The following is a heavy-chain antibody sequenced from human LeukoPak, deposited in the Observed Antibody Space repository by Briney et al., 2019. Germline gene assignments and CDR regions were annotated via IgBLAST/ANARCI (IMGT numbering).Heavy chain of an antibody. D-gene: IGHD5-24*01. CDR3: ARAWLQSLLDS. V-gene: IGHV3-30-3*01. CDR2: ISYDGSNK. J-gene: IGHJ4*02. CDR1: GFTFSSCA. Sequence: PGGSLRLSCAASGFTFSSCAMHWVRQAPGKGLEWMAVISYDGSNKYYADSVKGRFTISRDNSKNTLYLQMNSLRAEDTAVYYCARAWLQSLLDSWGQGTLVTVSS.